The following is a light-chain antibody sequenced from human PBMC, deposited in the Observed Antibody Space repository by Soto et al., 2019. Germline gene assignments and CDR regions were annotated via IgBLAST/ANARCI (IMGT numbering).Light chain of an antibody. CDR1: NSDVGGYNY. V-gene: IGLV2-14*01. Sequence: QSALTQPASVSGSPGQSITISCTGTNSDVGGYNYVSWYQQHPGKAPKHMIYEVSNRPSGVSNRFSGSKSANTASLTISGLQAEDEADYYCSSYTSSSPLYVFGTGTKLTVL. CDR3: SSYTSSSPLYV. CDR2: EVS. J-gene: IGLJ1*01.